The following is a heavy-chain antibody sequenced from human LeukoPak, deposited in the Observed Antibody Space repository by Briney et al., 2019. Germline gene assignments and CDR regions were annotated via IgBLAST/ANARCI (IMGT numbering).Heavy chain of an antibody. V-gene: IGHV1-8*02. J-gene: IGHJ6*02. CDR1: GYTFTSYG. CDR2: VNPKSGNT. Sequence: ASVKVSCKASGYTFTSYGISWVRQAPGQGLEWMGWVNPKSGNTGYAQKFQGRVNMTRNTSINTAYMDLYSLTSEDTAVYYCARLTRYYYGMDVWGPGTTVTVSS. CDR3: ARLTRYYYGMDV.